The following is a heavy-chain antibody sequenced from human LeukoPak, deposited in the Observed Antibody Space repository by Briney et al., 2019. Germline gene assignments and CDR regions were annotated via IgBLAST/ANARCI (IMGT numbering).Heavy chain of an antibody. D-gene: IGHD6-13*01. Sequence: GGSLRLSCAASGFTVSSNYMSWVRQAPGKGLEWVSVIYSGGSTYYADSVTGRFTISRDNSKNTLYLQMNSLRAEDTAVYYCARGEAEKQQLTTYYYYYYMDVWGKGTTVTISS. CDR3: ARGEAEKQQLTTYYYYYYMDV. J-gene: IGHJ6*03. CDR1: GFTVSSNY. CDR2: IYSGGST. V-gene: IGHV3-66*01.